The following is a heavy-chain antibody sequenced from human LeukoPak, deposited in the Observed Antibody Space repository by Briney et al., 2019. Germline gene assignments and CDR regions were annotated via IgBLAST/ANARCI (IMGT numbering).Heavy chain of an antibody. CDR1: GYTLTELS. Sequence: ALVKVSCKVSGYTLTELSMHWVRQAPGKGLEWMGGFDPEDGETIYAQKFQGRVTMTEDTSTDTAYMELSSLRSEDTAVYYCATSRGYYYGMDVWGQGTTVTVSS. CDR3: ATSRGYYYGMDV. CDR2: FDPEDGET. J-gene: IGHJ6*02. V-gene: IGHV1-24*01.